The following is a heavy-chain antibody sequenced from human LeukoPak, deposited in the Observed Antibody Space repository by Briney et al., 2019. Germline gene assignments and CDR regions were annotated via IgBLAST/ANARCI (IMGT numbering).Heavy chain of an antibody. CDR2: LDLEEVEI. V-gene: IGHV1-24*01. Sequence: ASVKVSCKVSGLTVSDVSMHWVRQAPGKGLEWLGGLDLEEVEIIYAEKFQGRVTMTEDTSTDTAYMELTSLRTDDTAVYYCTIRPPYGDFGWFDPWGQGTLVTVSS. CDR3: TIRPPYGDFGWFDP. CDR1: GLTVSDVS. D-gene: IGHD3-3*01. J-gene: IGHJ5*02.